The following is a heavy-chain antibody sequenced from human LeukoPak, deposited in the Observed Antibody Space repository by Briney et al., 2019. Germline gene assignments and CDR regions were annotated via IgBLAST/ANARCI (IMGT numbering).Heavy chain of an antibody. J-gene: IGHJ6*03. D-gene: IGHD3-16*02. CDR1: GGTFSSYA. CDR3: ARSASMITFGGAIVPPQDYYYYYMDV. CDR2: IIPIFGTA. Sequence: SVKVSCKASGGTFSSYAISWVRQAPGQGLEWMGGIIPIFGTANYAQKFQGRVTITADESTSTAYMELSSLRSEDTAVYYCARSASMITFGGAIVPPQDYYYYYMDVWGKGTTVTISS. V-gene: IGHV1-69*13.